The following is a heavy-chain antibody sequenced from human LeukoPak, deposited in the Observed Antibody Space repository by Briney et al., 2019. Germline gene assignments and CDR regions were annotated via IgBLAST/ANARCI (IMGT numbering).Heavy chain of an antibody. CDR3: ARRSMRWMDV. CDR2: IYYSGST. CDR1: GGSITSSY. Sequence: SETLSVTCTVSGGSITSSYWSWIRQPPGNGLEWIGYIYYSGSTNYNPSLKSRVTTSVDTSKNQFSLKLSSVTAADTAVYYCARRSMRWMDVWGQGTTVIVSS. D-gene: IGHD4-23*01. J-gene: IGHJ6*02. V-gene: IGHV4-59*08.